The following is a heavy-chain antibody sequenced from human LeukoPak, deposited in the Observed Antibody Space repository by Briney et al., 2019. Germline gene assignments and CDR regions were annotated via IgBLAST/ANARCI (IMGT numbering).Heavy chain of an antibody. J-gene: IGHJ3*02. V-gene: IGHV3-9*01. CDR2: ISWNSGSI. CDR1: GFTFDDYA. Sequence: PGRSLRLSCAASGFTFDDYAMHWVRQAPGKGLEWVSGISWNSGSIGYADSVKGRFTISRDNAKNSLYLQMNSLRAEDTALYYCAKAASYSSSWYGNDAFDIWGQGTMVTVSS. D-gene: IGHD6-13*01. CDR3: AKAASYSSSWYGNDAFDI.